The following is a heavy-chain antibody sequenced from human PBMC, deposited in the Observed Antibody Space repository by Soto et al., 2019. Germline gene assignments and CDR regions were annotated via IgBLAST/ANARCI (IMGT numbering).Heavy chain of an antibody. CDR2: IYPGDSDT. CDR1: GYSFTSYW. J-gene: IGHJ5*02. CDR3: ARSAVAGYNWFHP. Sequence: GESLKISCKGSGYSFTSYWIGWVLQMPGKGLEWMGIIYPGDSDTRYSPSFQGQVTISADKSISTAYLQWSSLKASDTAMYYFARSAVAGYNWFHPWGQGTLVTVSS. V-gene: IGHV5-51*01. D-gene: IGHD6-19*01.